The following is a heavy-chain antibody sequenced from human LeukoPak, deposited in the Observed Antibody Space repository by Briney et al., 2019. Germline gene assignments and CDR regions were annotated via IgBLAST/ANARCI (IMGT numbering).Heavy chain of an antibody. Sequence: ASVTVSCTASGYTFTSYYMHWMRQAPGQGLEWMGIINPSGGSTSYAQKFQGRVTMTRDTSTSTVYMELSSLRSEDTAVYYCARDGVGSGWYFGSQNWFDPWGQGTLVTVSS. CDR2: INPSGGST. CDR3: ARDGVGSGWYFGSQNWFDP. D-gene: IGHD6-19*01. CDR1: GYTFTSYY. V-gene: IGHV1-46*01. J-gene: IGHJ5*02.